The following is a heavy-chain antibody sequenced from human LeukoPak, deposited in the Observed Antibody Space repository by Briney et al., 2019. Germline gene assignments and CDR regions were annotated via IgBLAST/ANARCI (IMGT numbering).Heavy chain of an antibody. D-gene: IGHD3-22*01. CDR3: ARGRTVDGSGYIDY. J-gene: IGHJ4*02. CDR1: GGSFSGYY. CDR2: INHSGST. V-gene: IGHV4-34*01. Sequence: SETLSLTCAVYGGSFSGYYWSRIRQPPGKGLEWIGEINHSGSTNYNPSLKSRVTISVDTSKNRFSLKLSSVTAADTAVYYCARGRTVDGSGYIDYWGQGTLVTVSS.